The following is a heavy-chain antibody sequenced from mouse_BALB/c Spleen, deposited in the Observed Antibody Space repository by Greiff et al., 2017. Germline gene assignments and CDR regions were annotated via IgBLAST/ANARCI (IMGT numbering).Heavy chain of an antibody. D-gene: IGHD2-4*01. V-gene: IGHV3-6*02. Sequence: EVKLMESGPGLVKPSQSLSLTCSVTGYSITSGYYWNWIRQFPGNKLEWMGYISYDGSNNYNPSLKNRISITRDTSKNQFFLKLNSVTTEDTATYYCARDPMITTGYWGQGTTLTVSS. CDR3: ARDPMITTGY. J-gene: IGHJ2*01. CDR2: ISYDGSN. CDR1: GYSITSGYY.